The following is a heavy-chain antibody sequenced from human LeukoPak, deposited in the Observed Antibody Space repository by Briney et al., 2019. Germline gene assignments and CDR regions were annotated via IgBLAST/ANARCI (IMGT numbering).Heavy chain of an antibody. J-gene: IGHJ6*02. CDR2: ISSTIVYT. V-gene: IGHV3-21*01. CDR1: GFTFTTYS. Sequence: GGSLRLSCEASGFTFTTYSMNWVRQAPGKGLEWVSSISSTIVYTYYADSVKGRFTISRHNANNSLFLQMNSLRAEDTAVYYCARVYGSGPFYYYGMDVWGQGTTVTVSS. CDR3: ARVYGSGPFYYYGMDV. D-gene: IGHD3-10*01.